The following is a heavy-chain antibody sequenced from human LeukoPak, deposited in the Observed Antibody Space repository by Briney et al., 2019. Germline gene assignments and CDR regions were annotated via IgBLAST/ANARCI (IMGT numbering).Heavy chain of an antibody. CDR1: GFTFSSYA. CDR2: IDVGSYA. D-gene: IGHD1-26*01. Sequence: GGSLRLSCAASGFTFSSYAINWVRQAPGKGLEWVSSIDVGSYAYYANSVRGRFTISRDNAKDSLYLQMNSPRVEDTAVYYCATEGIVGGGAHFDYWGQGTLVTVSS. V-gene: IGHV3-21*01. CDR3: ATEGIVGGGAHFDY. J-gene: IGHJ4*02.